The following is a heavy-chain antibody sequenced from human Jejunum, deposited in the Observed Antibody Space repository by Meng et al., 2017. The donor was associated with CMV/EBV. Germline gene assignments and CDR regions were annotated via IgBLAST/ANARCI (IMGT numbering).Heavy chain of an antibody. J-gene: IGHJ3*02. Sequence: SNYWMTWVRQAPGKGLEWVANIREDGSEKYHVDSMKGRFTISRDNAENSLYLQMNSLRAEDTAVYYCARDNGGKYNRGWYDALDIWGQGTMVTVSS. CDR1: SNYW. D-gene: IGHD6-19*01. V-gene: IGHV3-7*01. CDR2: IREDGSEK. CDR3: ARDNGGKYNRGWYDALDI.